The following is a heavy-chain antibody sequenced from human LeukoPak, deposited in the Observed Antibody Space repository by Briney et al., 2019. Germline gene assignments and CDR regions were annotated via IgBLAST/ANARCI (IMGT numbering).Heavy chain of an antibody. V-gene: IGHV3-30-3*01. J-gene: IGHJ4*02. CDR2: ISYDGSNK. CDR1: GFTFSSHW. CDR3: AREGKVGATPFDY. D-gene: IGHD1-26*01. Sequence: GGSLRLSCAASGFTFSSHWMHWVRQAPGKGLEWVAVISYDGSNKYYADSVKGRFTISRDNSKNTLYLQMNSLRAEDTAVYYCAREGKVGATPFDYWGQGTLVTVSS.